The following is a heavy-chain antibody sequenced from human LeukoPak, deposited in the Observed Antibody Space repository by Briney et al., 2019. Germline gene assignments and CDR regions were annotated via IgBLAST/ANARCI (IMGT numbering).Heavy chain of an antibody. D-gene: IGHD3-10*01. V-gene: IGHV3-74*03. J-gene: IGHJ4*02. CDR3: TRRGVTSGSGSCLFDS. Sequence: GGSLRLSCTASGFTFSSHWMHWVRQVPGKGLVWVARINSDGSSTTYADSVKGRFTISRDNAKNTLYLQMNSLRAEDTSVYYCTRRGVTSGSGSCLFDSWGQGTLVTVSS. CDR1: GFTFSSHW. CDR2: INSDGSST.